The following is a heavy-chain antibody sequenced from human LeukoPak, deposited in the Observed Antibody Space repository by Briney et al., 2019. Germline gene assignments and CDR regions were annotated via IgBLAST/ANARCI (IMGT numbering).Heavy chain of an antibody. CDR2: FDPEDGEK. J-gene: IGHJ4*02. V-gene: IGHV1-24*01. CDR1: GYTLIALS. CDR3: ASGFAYQYFDS. Sequence: ASVKVSCKVSGYTLIALSIHWVRQAPGRGLEWMGGFDPEDGEKIYAQKFQGSFTMTEDTSTDTAYMELSSLRSDDTAVYYCASGFAYQYFDSWGQGTLVTVSS. D-gene: IGHD2-2*01.